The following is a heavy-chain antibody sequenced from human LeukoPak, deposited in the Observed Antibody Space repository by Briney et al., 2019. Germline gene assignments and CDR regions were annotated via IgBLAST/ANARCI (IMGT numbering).Heavy chain of an antibody. CDR1: GFAFSTSD. V-gene: IGHV3-13*04. Sequence: PGGALRLSCTASGFAFSTSDFHWVPHATRKGLEWLSAICPGGDTYYPDSLKGRFTISRDNAQDSLFLQMNSLTAADNAVYYCVREGRSRNWDDWYFDLWGGGTLLTVSS. J-gene: IGHJ2*01. CDR3: VREGRSRNWDDWYFDL. CDR2: ICPGGDT. D-gene: IGHD1-1*01.